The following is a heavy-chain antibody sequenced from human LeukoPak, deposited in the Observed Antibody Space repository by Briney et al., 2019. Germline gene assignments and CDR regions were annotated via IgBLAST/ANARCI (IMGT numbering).Heavy chain of an antibody. CDR1: GFSFNSDW. V-gene: IGHV3-7*01. CDR3: ASLSSDSSGGFDY. CDR2: IKHDESEK. D-gene: IGHD3-22*01. Sequence: GGSLRLSCAASGFSFNSDWMDWVRQAPGKGLEWVANIKHDESEKNYLDSVKGRFTISRDNAQNSLYLQMNGLRAEDTAVYYCASLSSDSSGGFDYWGQGTLVTVSS. J-gene: IGHJ4*02.